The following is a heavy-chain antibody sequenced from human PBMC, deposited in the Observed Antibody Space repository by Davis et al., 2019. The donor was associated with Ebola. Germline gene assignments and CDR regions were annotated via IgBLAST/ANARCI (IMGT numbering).Heavy chain of an antibody. CDR3: ARARRSSWYDGMDV. CDR1: GGSISSSSYY. Sequence: SETLSLTCTVSGGSISSSSYYWGWIRQPPGKGLEWIGYIYYSGSTNYNPSLKSRVTISVDTSKNQFPLKLSSVTAADTAVYYCARARRSSWYDGMDVWGQGTTVTVSS. V-gene: IGHV4-61*05. J-gene: IGHJ6*02. CDR2: IYYSGST. D-gene: IGHD6-13*01.